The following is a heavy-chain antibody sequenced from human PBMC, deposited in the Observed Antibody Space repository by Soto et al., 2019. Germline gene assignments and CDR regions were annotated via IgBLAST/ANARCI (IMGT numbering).Heavy chain of an antibody. V-gene: IGHV4-39*01. CDR3: AGQXFTIAAASYGRSNWFDP. Sequence: SETLSLTCTASGGSITSSSHFWGWVRQPPGKGLEWIGTIYFTGNTYYTPSLKSRLTMSIDTSKNEFSLRLNSVTAADTAVYYCAGQXFTIAAASYGRSNWFDPWGPGTLVTVSS. CDR1: GGSITSSSHF. J-gene: IGHJ5*02. CDR2: IYFTGNT. D-gene: IGHD6-25*01.